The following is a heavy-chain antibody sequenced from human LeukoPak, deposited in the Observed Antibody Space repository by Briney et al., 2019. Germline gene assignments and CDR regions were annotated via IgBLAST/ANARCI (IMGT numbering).Heavy chain of an antibody. J-gene: IGHJ6*04. CDR1: GFTFSSYS. V-gene: IGHV3-48*04. Sequence: GGSLRLSCAASGFTFSSYSMNWVRQAPGKGLEWVSYISSSGSTIYYADSVKGRFTISRDNAKNSLYLQMNSLRAEDTAVYYCAELGITMIGGVWGKGTTVTISS. D-gene: IGHD3-10*02. CDR2: ISSSGSTI. CDR3: AELGITMIGGV.